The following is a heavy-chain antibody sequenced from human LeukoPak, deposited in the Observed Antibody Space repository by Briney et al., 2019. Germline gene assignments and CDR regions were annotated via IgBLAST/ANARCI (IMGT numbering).Heavy chain of an antibody. CDR3: ARHLGVVRGVVRYFDY. CDR2: IYPRDSDT. D-gene: IGHD3-10*01. V-gene: IGHV5-51*01. CDR1: GYTFTNYW. Sequence: GESLQISCTGSGYTFTNYWIGWVRQLAGKGLEWLGIIYPRDSDTRYNPSFQDQVTISVDKSIRTAYLQWSSLKASDTAMYYCARHLGVVRGVVRYFDYWGQGTLVTVSS. J-gene: IGHJ4*02.